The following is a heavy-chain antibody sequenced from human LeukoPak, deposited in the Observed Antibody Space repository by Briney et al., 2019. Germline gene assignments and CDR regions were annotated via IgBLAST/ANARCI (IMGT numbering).Heavy chain of an antibody. CDR2: IIPIFGTA. J-gene: IGHJ4*02. CDR1: GATFSSYT. D-gene: IGHD2-15*01. CDR3: ARTPYCSGGSCYSGYFDY. Sequence: SVKLSFNSSGATFSSYTISLVRHPPGQGLERTGGIIPIFGTANYAQKSQVRVTITADKSTSTAYMELRSVRSEDTAVYYCARTPYCSGGSCYSGYFDYWGQGTLVTVSS. V-gene: IGHV1-69*06.